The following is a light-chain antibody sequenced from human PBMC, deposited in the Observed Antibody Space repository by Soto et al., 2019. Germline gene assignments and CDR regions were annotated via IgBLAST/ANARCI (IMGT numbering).Light chain of an antibody. CDR1: QSVSSN. CDR2: GAS. CDR3: QQYNNWLRT. V-gene: IGKV3-15*01. Sequence: EIVMTQSPATLSVSPGERATLSCRASQSVSSNLAWYQQKPGQAPRLLIYGASTRATGIPARFSGSGSGTEFTLTISSVQSEDLAVYYCQQYNNWLRTFGQGTNLEIK. J-gene: IGKJ2*01.